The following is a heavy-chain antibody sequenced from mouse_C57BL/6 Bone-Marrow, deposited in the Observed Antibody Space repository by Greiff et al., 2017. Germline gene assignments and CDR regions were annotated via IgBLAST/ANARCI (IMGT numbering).Heavy chain of an antibody. CDR3: ARCDYGDYFDY. V-gene: IGHV1-42*01. CDR1: GYSFTGYY. Sequence: VQLQQSGPELVKPGASVKISCKASGYSFTGYYMNWVKQSPEKSLEWIGEINPSTGGTTYNQKFKAKATLTVDKSSSTAYMQLKSLTYEDSAVYYCARCDYGDYFDYWGQGTTLTVSS. CDR2: INPSTGGT. J-gene: IGHJ2*01. D-gene: IGHD1-1*01.